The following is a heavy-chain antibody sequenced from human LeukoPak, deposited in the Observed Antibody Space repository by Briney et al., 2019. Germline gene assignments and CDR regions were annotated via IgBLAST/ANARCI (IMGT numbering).Heavy chain of an antibody. CDR1: GYTFTGYY. CDR3: ARAYCSSTSCRPDYGMDV. Sequence: ASVKVSCKASGYTFTGYYMHWVRQAPGQGLEWMGWMNPNSGGTNYAQKFQGRVTMTRDTSISTAYMELSRLRSDDTAVYYCARAYCSSTSCRPDYGMDVWGQGTTVTVSS. J-gene: IGHJ6*02. V-gene: IGHV1-2*02. D-gene: IGHD2-2*01. CDR2: MNPNSGGT.